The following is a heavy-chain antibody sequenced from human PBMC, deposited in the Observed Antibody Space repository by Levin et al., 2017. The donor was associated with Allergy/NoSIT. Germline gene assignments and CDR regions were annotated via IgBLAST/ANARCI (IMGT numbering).Heavy chain of an antibody. CDR1: GFTVSSNY. D-gene: IGHD2-2*01. CDR3: ARVSRVRVPAAINGRYYYYYMDG. J-gene: IGHJ6*03. V-gene: IGHV3-53*01. CDR2: IYSGGST. Sequence: SCAASGFTVSSNYMSWVRQAPGKGLEWVSVIYSGGSTYYADSVKGRFTISRDNSKNTLYLQMNSLRAEDTAVYYCARVSRVRVPAAINGRYYYYYMDGWGKGTTVTVSS.